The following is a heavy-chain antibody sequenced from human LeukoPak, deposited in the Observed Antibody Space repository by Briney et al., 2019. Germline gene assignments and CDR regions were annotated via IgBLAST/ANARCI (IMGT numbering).Heavy chain of an antibody. CDR1: GYTFTSYG. Sequence: GASVKVSCTASGYTFTSYGISWVRQAPGQGLEWMGWISAYNGNTNYAQKLQGRVTMTTDTSTSTAYMELRSLRSDDTAVYYCARDKLAYCGGDCYSGSWGQGTLVTVSS. D-gene: IGHD2-21*02. CDR2: ISAYNGNT. CDR3: ARDKLAYCGGDCYSGS. V-gene: IGHV1-18*01. J-gene: IGHJ5*02.